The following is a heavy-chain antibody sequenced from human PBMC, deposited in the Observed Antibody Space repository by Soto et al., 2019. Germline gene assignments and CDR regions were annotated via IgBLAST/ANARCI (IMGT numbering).Heavy chain of an antibody. V-gene: IGHV3-66*01. Sequence: GGSLRLSCAVSGFTVRSNYMNLVRQAPGKGVEWVSFIYSGGNTYYADSVKGRFTISRDNSKNMLYLQMNSLRVEDTAVYYCAREVRVRGFAFDIWGQGTMVTVSS. CDR3: AREVRVRGFAFDI. D-gene: IGHD3-3*01. CDR1: GFTVRSNY. J-gene: IGHJ3*02. CDR2: IYSGGNT.